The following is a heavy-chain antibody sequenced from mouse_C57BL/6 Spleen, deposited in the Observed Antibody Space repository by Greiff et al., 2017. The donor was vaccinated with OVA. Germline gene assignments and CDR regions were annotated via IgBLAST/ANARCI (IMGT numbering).Heavy chain of an antibody. CDR1: GFTFSNYW. CDR3: TGLYYSNYSRAY. J-gene: IGHJ3*01. V-gene: IGHV6-3*01. CDR2: IRLKSDNYAT. Sequence: EVKLVESGGGLVQPGGSLKLSCVASGFTFSNYWMNWVRQSPEKGLEWVAQIRLKSDNYATHYAESVKGRFTISRDDSKSSVYLQMNNLRAEDTGIYYCTGLYYSNYSRAYWGQGTLVTVSA. D-gene: IGHD2-5*01.